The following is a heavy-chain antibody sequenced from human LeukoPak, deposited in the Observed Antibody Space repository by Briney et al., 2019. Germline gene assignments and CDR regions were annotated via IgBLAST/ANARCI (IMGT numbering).Heavy chain of an antibody. J-gene: IGHJ5*02. V-gene: IGHV4-59*01. CDR2: ISYSGST. CDR3: ARGGQLNWFDP. CDR1: GDSISSSD. Sequence: PSETLSLTCTVSGDSISSSDWSWIRQPPGQGLDWIGNISYSGSTSSNPSLTRRVTITVDTSKNQFSLMLTSVTAADTAMYYCARGGQLNWFDPWGQGTLVTVSS. D-gene: IGHD5-18*01.